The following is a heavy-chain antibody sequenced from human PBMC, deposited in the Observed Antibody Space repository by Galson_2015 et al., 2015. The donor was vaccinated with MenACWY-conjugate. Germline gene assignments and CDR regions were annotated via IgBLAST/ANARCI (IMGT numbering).Heavy chain of an antibody. D-gene: IGHD6-13*01. V-gene: IGHV3-23*01. CDR1: GFTFSTYA. CDR3: AKLVEQQLVYYYYGMDV. Sequence: SLRLSCAASGFTFSTYAMSWVRQAPGKGLERVSDISGSGGSTYYADSVKGRFTISRDKSKNTLHLQMKSLRAEDTAVYYCAKLVEQQLVYYYYGMDVWGQGTTVTVSS. CDR2: ISGSGGST. J-gene: IGHJ6*02.